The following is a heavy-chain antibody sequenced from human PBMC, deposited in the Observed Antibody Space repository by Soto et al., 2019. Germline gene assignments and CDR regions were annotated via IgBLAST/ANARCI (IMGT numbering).Heavy chain of an antibody. CDR3: ARSTYYDSN. CDR2: MNANSGDT. Sequence: QVQLVQSGAEVKKPGASVKVSCKASGYPFTSYDINWVRQTTGQGLEWMGWMNANSGDTAYLPKFQGRVTMTRNTSISTAYMELSSLTSEDTAVYYCARSTYYDSNWGQGTLVTVSS. V-gene: IGHV1-8*01. CDR1: GYPFTSYD. J-gene: IGHJ4*02. D-gene: IGHD3-3*01.